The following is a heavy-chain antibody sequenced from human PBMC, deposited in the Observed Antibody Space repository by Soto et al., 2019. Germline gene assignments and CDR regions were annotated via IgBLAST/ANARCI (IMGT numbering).Heavy chain of an antibody. CDR1: GGTFSSYT. J-gene: IGHJ6*02. V-gene: IGHV1-69*02. CDR3: ASEAVAGTLDYYYYGMDV. CDR2: IIPILGIA. Sequence: VQLVQSGAEVKKPGSSVKVSCKASGGTFSSYTISWVRQAPGQGLEWMGRIIPILGIANYAQKFQGRVTITADKSTSTAYMELSSLRSEDTAVYYCASEAVAGTLDYYYYGMDVWGQGTTVTVSS. D-gene: IGHD6-19*01.